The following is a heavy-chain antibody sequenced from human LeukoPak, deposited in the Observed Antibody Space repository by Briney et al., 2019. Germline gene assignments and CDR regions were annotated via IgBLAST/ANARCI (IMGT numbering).Heavy chain of an antibody. CDR2: IYYSGST. CDR1: GGSISSGDYY. Sequence: SQTLSLTCTVSGGSISSGDYYWSWIRQPPGKGLEWIGYIYYSGSTYYNPSLKSRVTISVDTSKNQFSLKLSSVTAADTAVYYCARDRIGNDFWSGLTPGAFDIWGQGTMVTVSS. V-gene: IGHV4-30-4*01. J-gene: IGHJ3*02. CDR3: ARDRIGNDFWSGLTPGAFDI. D-gene: IGHD3-3*01.